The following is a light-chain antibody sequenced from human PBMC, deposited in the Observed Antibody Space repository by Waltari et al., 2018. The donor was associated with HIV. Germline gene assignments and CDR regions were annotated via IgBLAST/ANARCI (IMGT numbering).Light chain of an antibody. CDR3: QQYFAVPLT. V-gene: IGKV1-NL1*01. CDR1: QDISSS. CDR2: GAF. Sequence: DIQMTQSPSSLSASIGDTVTITCRASQDISSSVSWFQQQPGKVPKPRVHGAFILQRGVPSRFRGSGSGTDYTLTISGLQAEDFATYFCQQYFAVPLTFGGGTRV. J-gene: IGKJ4*01.